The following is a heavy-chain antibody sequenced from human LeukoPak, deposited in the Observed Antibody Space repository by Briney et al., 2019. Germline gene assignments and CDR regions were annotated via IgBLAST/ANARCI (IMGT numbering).Heavy chain of an antibody. V-gene: IGHV1-18*01. D-gene: IGHD3-9*01. J-gene: IGHJ4*02. CDR1: GYSFVLYG. CDR3: AKEGGYFDWPFTFDY. Sequence: ASVKVSCKASGYSFVLYGISWVRQAPGQRPEWMGWISTFNNYTHHAQKFQDRLTMTTDISTSSAYMELRSLTSHDTAVYYCAKEGGYFDWPFTFDYWGQGTLVTVSS. CDR2: ISTFNNYT.